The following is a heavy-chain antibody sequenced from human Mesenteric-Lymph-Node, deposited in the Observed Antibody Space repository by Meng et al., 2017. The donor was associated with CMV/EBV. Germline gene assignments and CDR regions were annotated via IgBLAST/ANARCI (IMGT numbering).Heavy chain of an antibody. CDR2: ISSSGSTI. J-gene: IGHJ3*02. CDR1: GFSFDDYA. V-gene: IGHV3-48*03. Sequence: GGSLRLSCAVSGFSFDDYAMHWVRQAPGKGLEWVSYISSSGSTIYYADSVKGRFTISRDNPKNSLFLQMNSLRAEDTAVYYCAREDSLDAFDIWGQGTMVTVSS. CDR3: AREDSLDAFDI.